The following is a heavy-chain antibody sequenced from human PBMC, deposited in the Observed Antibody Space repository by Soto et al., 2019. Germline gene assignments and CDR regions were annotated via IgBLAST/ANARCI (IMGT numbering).Heavy chain of an antibody. Sequence: GSLVLACAASGFTFSGNPMTGVRQSPGKGLEWVSLISGSGDTTKYADSVKGRFTISRDNSKNTLYLEMNSLRAEDTAIYYCATPRGSAMIMSYWGQGTLVTVYS. CDR3: ATPRGSAMIMSY. CDR2: ISGSGDTT. CDR1: GFTFSGNP. D-gene: IGHD3-16*01. V-gene: IGHV3-23*01. J-gene: IGHJ4*02.